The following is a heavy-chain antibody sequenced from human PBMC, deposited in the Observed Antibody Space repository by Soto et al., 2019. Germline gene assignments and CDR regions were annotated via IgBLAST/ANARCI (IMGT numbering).Heavy chain of an antibody. CDR2: TSYDEKNK. V-gene: IGHV3-30*04. CDR3: ARPYSSGWSLPFDY. CDR1: EFTFNTYT. D-gene: IGHD6-19*01. Sequence: QVQLVESGGGVVQPGRSLRLSCAASEFTFNTYTMHWVRQAPGKGLEWVATTSYDEKNKYHADSVKGRFTISRDNSKNTLYLQMNNLRTADTAVYYSARPYSSGWSLPFDYCGQGTLVTVSS. J-gene: IGHJ4*02.